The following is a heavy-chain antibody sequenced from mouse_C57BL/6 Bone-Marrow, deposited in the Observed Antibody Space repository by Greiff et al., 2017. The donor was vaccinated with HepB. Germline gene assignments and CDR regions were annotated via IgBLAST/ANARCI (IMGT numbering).Heavy chain of an antibody. D-gene: IGHD2-3*01. CDR1: GYTFTSYW. V-gene: IGHV1-69*01. J-gene: IGHJ4*01. Sequence: QVQLQQPGAELVMPGASVKLSCKASGYTFTSYWMHWVKQRPGQGLEWIGEIDPSDSYTNYNQKFKGKSTLTVDKSSSTAYMQLSSLTSEDSAVYYCARYGWLPYYYAMDYWGQGTSVTVSS. CDR2: IDPSDSYT. CDR3: ARYGWLPYYYAMDY.